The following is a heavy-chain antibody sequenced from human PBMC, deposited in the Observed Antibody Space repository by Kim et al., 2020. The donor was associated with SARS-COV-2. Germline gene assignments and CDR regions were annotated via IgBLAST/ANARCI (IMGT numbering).Heavy chain of an antibody. D-gene: IGHD1-1*01. V-gene: IGHV1-8*01. CDR1: GYTFTSYD. CDR3: ARRAASTGTTLVY. CDR2: MNPNSGNG. Sequence: ASVKVSCKASGYTFTSYDVNWVRQASGRGLEWMGWMNPNSGNGDYAQKFQGRVTMTRNTSISTAYMELTSLTSKDTAIYFCARRAASTGTTLVYWGQGTLVTVSS. J-gene: IGHJ4*02.